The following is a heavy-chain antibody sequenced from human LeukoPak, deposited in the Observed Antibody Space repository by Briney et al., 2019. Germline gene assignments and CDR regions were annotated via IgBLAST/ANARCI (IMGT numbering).Heavy chain of an antibody. J-gene: IGHJ4*02. Sequence: ASVKVSCKASGYTFTGYYMHWVRQAPGQGLEWMGWINPNSGGTISAQKFQGRVTMTRDTSITTAYMELSRLRSDDTAVYYCATSGTPYCYDTSAYDYWGQGTLVTVSS. CDR1: GYTFTGYY. D-gene: IGHD3-22*01. CDR3: ATSGTPYCYDTSAYDY. V-gene: IGHV1-2*02. CDR2: INPNSGGT.